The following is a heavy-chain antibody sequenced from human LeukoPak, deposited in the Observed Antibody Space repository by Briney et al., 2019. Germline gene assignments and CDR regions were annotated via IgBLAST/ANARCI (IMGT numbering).Heavy chain of an antibody. CDR1: GFTFSSYW. V-gene: IGHV3-7*03. CDR2: IKKDGSEK. J-gene: IGHJ4*02. D-gene: IGHD4-17*01. CDR3: ARDHNAHYGDYVLDY. Sequence: GGSLRLSCAASGFTFSSYWMSWVRQAPGKGLEWVANIKKDGSEKYYVDSVKGRFTISRDNAKTSLYLQMNSLRSEDTAVYYCARDHNAHYGDYVLDYWGQGTLVTVSS.